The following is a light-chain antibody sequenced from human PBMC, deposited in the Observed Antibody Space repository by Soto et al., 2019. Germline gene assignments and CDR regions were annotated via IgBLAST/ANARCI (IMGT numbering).Light chain of an antibody. V-gene: IGKV1-9*01. CDR3: QQSSTTLGT. CDR1: QDIAIY. CDR2: AAS. Sequence: IQLTQSPSSLSASVGDRVTITCRASQDIAIYLAWYQQKPGEAPKLLIYAASTLYGGVPSRFSGSGSGTDFALTITSLQAEDFATYYCQQSSTTLGTFGLGTKVEIK. J-gene: IGKJ1*01.